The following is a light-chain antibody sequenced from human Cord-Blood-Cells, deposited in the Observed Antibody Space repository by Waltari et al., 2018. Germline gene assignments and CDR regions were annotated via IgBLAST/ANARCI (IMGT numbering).Light chain of an antibody. Sequence: QSALTQPASVSGSPGQSITIPCTGTSSDVGSYHLVSWYQQHPGKAPKLMIYEVSKRPSVVSNRFSGSKSGNTASLTISGLQAEDEADYYCCSYAGSSTWVFGGGTKLTVL. CDR2: EVS. J-gene: IGLJ3*02. CDR1: SSDVGSYHL. CDR3: CSYAGSSTWV. V-gene: IGLV2-23*02.